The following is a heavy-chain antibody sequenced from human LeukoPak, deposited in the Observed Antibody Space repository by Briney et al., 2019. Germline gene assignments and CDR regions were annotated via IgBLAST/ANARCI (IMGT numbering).Heavy chain of an antibody. Sequence: GESLKISCKGSGYSFTTYWIAWVRQMPGEGLEWMGIIYPGDPETRYSPSFQGQVTISADKSITTAYLQWGSLKASDTAMYYCTRSPRDGYHDAFDIWGQGTMVTVFS. D-gene: IGHD5-24*01. V-gene: IGHV5-51*01. J-gene: IGHJ3*02. CDR3: TRSPRDGYHDAFDI. CDR2: IYPGDPET. CDR1: GYSFTTYW.